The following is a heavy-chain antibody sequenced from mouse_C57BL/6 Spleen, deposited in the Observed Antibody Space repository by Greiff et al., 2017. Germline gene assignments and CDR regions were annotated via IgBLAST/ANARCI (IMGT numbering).Heavy chain of an antibody. J-gene: IGHJ4*01. CDR2: IDPSDSYT. Sequence: QVQLQQPGAELVRPGTSVKLSCKASGYTFTSYWMHWVKQRPGQGLEWIGVIDPSDSYTNYNQTFKGKATLTVDTSSSTAYMQLSSLTSEDSAVYYCARKGDYSYAMDYWGQGTSVTVSS. V-gene: IGHV1-59*01. D-gene: IGHD3-3*01. CDR1: GYTFTSYW. CDR3: ARKGDYSYAMDY.